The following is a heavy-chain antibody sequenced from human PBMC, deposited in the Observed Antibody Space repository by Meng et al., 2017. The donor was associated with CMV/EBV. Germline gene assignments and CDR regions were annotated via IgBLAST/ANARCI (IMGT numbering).Heavy chain of an antibody. D-gene: IGHD1-1*01. Sequence: SGFSLSDYYMDWVRQAPGKGLGWIGRSKNDPNTYTTECAAAVRGRITISRDASENSLFLQMSSLKAEDTALYYCVRTNSGPRYDFDYWGQGALVTVSS. V-gene: IGHV3-72*01. CDR1: GFSLSDYY. J-gene: IGHJ4*02. CDR3: VRTNSGPRYDFDY. CDR2: SKNDPNTYTT.